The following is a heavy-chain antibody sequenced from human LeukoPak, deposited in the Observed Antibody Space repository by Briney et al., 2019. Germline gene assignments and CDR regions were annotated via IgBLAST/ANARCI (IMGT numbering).Heavy chain of an antibody. Sequence: SETLSLTCTVSGGSISSSSYYWGWIRQPPGKGLEWIGSIYYSGSTYYNPSLKSRVTISVDTSKNQFSLKLSSVTAADTAVYYCARDPSEDIVVVPAASNNWFDHWGQGTLVTVSS. J-gene: IGHJ5*02. D-gene: IGHD2-2*01. CDR1: GGSISSSSYY. CDR2: IYYSGST. V-gene: IGHV4-39*07. CDR3: ARDPSEDIVVVPAASNNWFDH.